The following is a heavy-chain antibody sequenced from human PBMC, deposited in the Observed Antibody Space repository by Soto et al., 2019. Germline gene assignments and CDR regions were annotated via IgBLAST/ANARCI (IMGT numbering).Heavy chain of an antibody. Sequence: PLDPPTLACTFHVGPIGSHYWSWIRYPPGKRMEWHGHSYSSWSTNYNLSLKGPVTISVDTSKNQFSLKLSSVTDADTAVYYCGSGDTPLLKDAWFESLGQGTLV. CDR1: VGPIGSHY. CDR2: SYSSWST. CDR3: GSGDTPLLKDAWFES. V-gene: IGHV4-59*11. J-gene: IGHJ5*01. D-gene: IGHD2-21*01.